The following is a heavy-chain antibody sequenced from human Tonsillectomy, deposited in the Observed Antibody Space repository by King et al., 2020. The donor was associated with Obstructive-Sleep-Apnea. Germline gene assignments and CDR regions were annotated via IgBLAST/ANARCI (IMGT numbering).Heavy chain of an antibody. CDR3: CRRWLGDGYFDY. D-gene: IGHD6-19*01. Sequence: QLQESGPGLVKPSQTLSLTCTVSGGSISSGGYYWSWIRQHPGKGLEWIGYIYYSGSTYYNPSLKSRVTISVDTSKNQFSLELSSVTAADTAVYYCCRRWLGDGYFDYWGQGTLVTVSS. CDR2: IYYSGST. CDR1: GGSISSGGYY. J-gene: IGHJ4*02. V-gene: IGHV4-31*03.